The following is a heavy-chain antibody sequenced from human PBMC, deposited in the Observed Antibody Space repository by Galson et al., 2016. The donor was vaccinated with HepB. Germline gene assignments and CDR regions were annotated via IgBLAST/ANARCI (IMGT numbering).Heavy chain of an antibody. CDR2: ITGDRANA. J-gene: IGHJ4*02. D-gene: IGHD6-6*01. V-gene: IGHV3-43*01. CDR1: GFTFGTYT. Sequence: SLRLSCAASGFTFGTYTMHWIRQAPGEGLQWVSLITGDRANAYYADSVKGRFTISRENAKNALYLQMNSLRDEDTAIYFCARVQYSISSLDSWGQGTPVTVSS. CDR3: ARVQYSISSLDS.